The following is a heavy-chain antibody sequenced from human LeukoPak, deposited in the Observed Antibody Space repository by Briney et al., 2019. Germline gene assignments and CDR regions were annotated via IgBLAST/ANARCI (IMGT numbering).Heavy chain of an antibody. CDR2: IGTAGDT. D-gene: IGHD5/OR15-5a*01. CDR1: GFTFSSYD. CDR3: ARDLRFYGMDV. V-gene: IGHV3-13*01. J-gene: IGHJ6*02. Sequence: GGSLRLSCAASGFTFSSYDMHWVRQATRKGLEWVSAIGTAGDTYYPGSVKGRFTISRENAKNSLYLQMNSLRAGDTAVYYCARDLRFYGMDVWGQGTTVTVSS.